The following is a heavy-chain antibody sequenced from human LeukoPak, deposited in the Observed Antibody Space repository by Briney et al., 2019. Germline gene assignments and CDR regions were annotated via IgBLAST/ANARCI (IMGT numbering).Heavy chain of an antibody. CDR1: GGSISSSSYY. V-gene: IGHV4-39*01. CDR2: IYYSGST. J-gene: IGHJ4*02. CDR3: ARQDCSSTSCYEGVAYYFDY. D-gene: IGHD2-2*01. Sequence: SETLSLTCTVSGGSISSSSYYWGRIRQSPGKGLEWIGSIYYSGSTYYNPSLKSRVTISVDTSKNQFSLKLSSVTAADTAVYYCARQDCSSTSCYEGVAYYFDYWGQGTLVTVS.